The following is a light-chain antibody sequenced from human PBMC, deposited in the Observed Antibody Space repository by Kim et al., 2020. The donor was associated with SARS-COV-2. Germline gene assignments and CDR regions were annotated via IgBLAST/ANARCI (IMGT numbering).Light chain of an antibody. J-gene: IGLJ3*02. V-gene: IGLV2-8*01. CDR2: EVF. Sequence: GQAVTISCTGTSSDVGAYNYVSWYQQLPGNAPKLIIYEVFKRPSGVPDRLSAPKSGNTASLTVSGLQAEDEADYYCSSYAGNSNLVFGGGTQLTVL. CDR3: SSYAGNSNLV. CDR1: SSDVGAYNY.